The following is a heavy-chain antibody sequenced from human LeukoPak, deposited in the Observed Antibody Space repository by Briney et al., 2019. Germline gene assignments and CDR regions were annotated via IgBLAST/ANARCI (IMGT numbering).Heavy chain of an antibody. Sequence: GGSLRLSCAASGFTFSSYAMHWVRKAPGKGLEWVAVISYDGSNKYYADSVKGRFTISRDNSKNTLYLQMNSLRAEDTAVYYCARDSYDYVWGSYRYTRAPIDYWGQGTLVTVSS. CDR3: ARDSYDYVWGSYRYTRAPIDY. J-gene: IGHJ4*02. CDR2: ISYDGSNK. D-gene: IGHD3-16*02. CDR1: GFTFSSYA. V-gene: IGHV3-30*04.